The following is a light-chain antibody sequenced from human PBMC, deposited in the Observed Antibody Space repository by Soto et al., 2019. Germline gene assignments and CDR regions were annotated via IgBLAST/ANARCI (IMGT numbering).Light chain of an antibody. CDR1: SSDVGGYDS. V-gene: IGLV2-14*01. CDR2: GVS. Sequence: QSVLTQPASVSGSPGQSITISCTGTSSDVGGYDSVSWYQQHPGKAPKLLIYGVSYRPSGISPHFSGSKSGNTASLTISGLQTEDEADYYCTSFTTTFTYVFRSGTTVTVL. CDR3: TSFTTTFTYV. J-gene: IGLJ1*01.